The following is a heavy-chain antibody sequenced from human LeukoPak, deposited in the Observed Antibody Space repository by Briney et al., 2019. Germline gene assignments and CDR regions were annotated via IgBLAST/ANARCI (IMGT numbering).Heavy chain of an antibody. CDR2: INPNGGTT. CDR1: GYTFTSYH. V-gene: IGHV1-46*01. J-gene: IGHJ4*02. Sequence: ASVKVSCKASGYTFTSYHMHWVRQAPGEGLEWMSIINPNGGTTSYAQNFQGRVTMTRDTSTSTVYMELSSLRSEDTAVYYCARDAEDCSGGSCYPGYYFDYWGQGTLVTVSS. D-gene: IGHD2-15*01. CDR3: ARDAEDCSGGSCYPGYYFDY.